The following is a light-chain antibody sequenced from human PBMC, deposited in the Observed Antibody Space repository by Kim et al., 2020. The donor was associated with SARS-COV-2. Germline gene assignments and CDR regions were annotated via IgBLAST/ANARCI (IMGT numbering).Light chain of an antibody. Sequence: ASVGDRVPITCRASETISTYLNWYQQNPGKAPILLFNIAPILQGGVPSRFRGSGSVTEFTLTINNLQPEDFATYYCQKSYNAPWTFGQRTKVDIK. V-gene: IGKV1-39*01. CDR2: IAP. CDR3: QKSYNAPWT. CDR1: ETISTY. J-gene: IGKJ1*01.